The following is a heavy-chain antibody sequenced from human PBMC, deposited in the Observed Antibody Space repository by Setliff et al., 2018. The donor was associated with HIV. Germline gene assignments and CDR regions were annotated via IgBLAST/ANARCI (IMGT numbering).Heavy chain of an antibody. CDR2: IYHSGST. V-gene: IGHV4-4*02. CDR1: DGSISSNW. Sequence: SETLSLTCAVSDGSISSNWWSWVRQSPGKGLEWIGEIYHSGSTHYNPSLQSRVTISVDKSKSQFSLKLNSVTAADTAVYYCARGRFVGFDYWGQGTLVTVSS. CDR3: ARGRFVGFDY. D-gene: IGHD3-16*02. J-gene: IGHJ4*02.